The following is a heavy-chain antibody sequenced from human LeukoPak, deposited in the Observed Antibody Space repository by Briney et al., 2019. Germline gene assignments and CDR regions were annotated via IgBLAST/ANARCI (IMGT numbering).Heavy chain of an antibody. J-gene: IGHJ4*02. CDR1: GGSISSYY. Sequence: SETLSLTCTVSGGSISSYYWSWIRQPPGKGLEWIGYIYYSGSTNYNPSLKNRVTISVDTSKNQFSLKLSSVTAADTAVYYCARRSLYCSGGSCSSLFYFDYWGQGTLVTVSS. CDR2: IYYSGST. CDR3: ARRSLYCSGGSCSSLFYFDY. V-gene: IGHV4-59*08. D-gene: IGHD2-15*01.